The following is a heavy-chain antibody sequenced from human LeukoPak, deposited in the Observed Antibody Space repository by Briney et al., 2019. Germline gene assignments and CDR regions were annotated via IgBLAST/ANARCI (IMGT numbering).Heavy chain of an antibody. CDR1: GINFVDYA. Sequence: PGGSLRLSCVVSGINFVDYAMHWVRQPPGKGLEWVSLISADGGSTFSADSVKGRFSISRDNSKNSLYLEMNSLRSEDTAMYNCAKESGKFDYWGQGTLVAVSS. CDR2: ISADGGST. CDR3: AKESGKFDY. V-gene: IGHV3-43*02. J-gene: IGHJ4*02.